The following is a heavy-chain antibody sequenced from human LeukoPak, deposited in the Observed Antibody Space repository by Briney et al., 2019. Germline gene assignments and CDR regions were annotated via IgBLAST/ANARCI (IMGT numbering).Heavy chain of an antibody. J-gene: IGHJ4*02. CDR2: IRDGGSNK. CDR3: ARDSPYYYDSSGYYD. CDR1: GFTFSSYG. D-gene: IGHD3-22*01. Sequence: GGSLRLSCAASGFTFSSYGMHWVRQAPGKGLEGGAVIRDGGSNKFYADSVKGRFTISRDNSKNTLYLQMTSLRAEDTAVYYCARDSPYYYDSSGYYDWGQGTLVTVSS. V-gene: IGHV3-33*01.